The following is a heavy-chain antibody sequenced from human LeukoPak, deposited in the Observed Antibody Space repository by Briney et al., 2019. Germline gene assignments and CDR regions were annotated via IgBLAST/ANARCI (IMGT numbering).Heavy chain of an antibody. V-gene: IGHV7-4-1*02. D-gene: IGHD6-13*01. J-gene: IGHJ4*02. CDR2: INTNTGNP. Sequence: ASVKVSCKASGYTFTSYAMNWVRQAPGQGLEWMGWINTNTGNPTYAQGFTGRFVFSLDTSVSTAYPQISSLKAEDTAVYYCASYRIAAAGTYFDYWGQGTLVTVSS. CDR1: GYTFTSYA. CDR3: ASYRIAAAGTYFDY.